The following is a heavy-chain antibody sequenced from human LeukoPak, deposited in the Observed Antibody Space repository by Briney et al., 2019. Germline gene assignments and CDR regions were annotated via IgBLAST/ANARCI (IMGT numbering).Heavy chain of an antibody. CDR1: GGSISSRDYF. V-gene: IGHV4-4*07. J-gene: IGHJ3*02. CDR3: ARHGPSSYDILTGYYQFDAFDI. D-gene: IGHD3-9*01. Sequence: PSETLSLTCTVSGGSISSRDYFWGWIRQPPGKGLEWIGRIYTSGSTNYNPSLKSRVTMSVDTSKNQFSLKLSSVTAADTAVYYCARHGPSSYDILTGYYQFDAFDIWGQGTMVTVSS. CDR2: IYTSGST.